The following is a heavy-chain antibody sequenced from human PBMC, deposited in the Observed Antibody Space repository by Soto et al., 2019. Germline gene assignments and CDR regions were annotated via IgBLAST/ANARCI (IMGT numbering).Heavy chain of an antibody. Sequence: SETLSLTCTVSGASLSLLYWSWIRQSPGKGLEWIGNIHYSGSTYYMPSLRSRVTLSVDTSKNQFSLRLTSVTAEDTAVYYCARHEGNGNVWPLDYWGQGILVTVSS. CDR3: ARHEGNGNVWPLDY. CDR1: GASLSLLY. D-gene: IGHD2-8*01. CDR2: IHYSGST. J-gene: IGHJ4*02. V-gene: IGHV4-39*01.